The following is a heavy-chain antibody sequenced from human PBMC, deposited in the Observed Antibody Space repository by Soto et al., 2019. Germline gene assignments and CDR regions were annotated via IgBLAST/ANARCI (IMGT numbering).Heavy chain of an antibody. CDR2: DYARGST. J-gene: IGHJ6*02. CDR1: DDSLSRYY. V-gene: IGHV4-4*07. D-gene: IGHD2-15*01. CDR3: ARDRVTVTQGYYYYYYGMTV. Sequence: SESMSRTGSVADDSLSRYYWSWMRQPAGKRQAWIGPDYARGSTNYTPSLKNRVTMSVDTSKNQVYLQVNSVTAADTAVYYCARDRVTVTQGYYYYYYGMTVWGQGTTVTVSS.